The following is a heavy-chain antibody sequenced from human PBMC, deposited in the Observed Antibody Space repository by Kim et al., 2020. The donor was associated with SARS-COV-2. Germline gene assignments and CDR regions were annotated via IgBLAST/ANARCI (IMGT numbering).Heavy chain of an antibody. CDR1: GFTVSSNY. V-gene: IGHV3-66*01. J-gene: IGHJ6*02. D-gene: IGHD3-22*01. CDR2: IYSGGST. Sequence: GGSLRLSCAASGFTVSSNYMSWVRQAPGKGLEWVSVIYSGGSTYYADSVKGRFTISRDNSKNTLYLQMNSLRAEDTAVYYCARSTMINYYGMDVWGQGTMVTVSS. CDR3: ARSTMINYYGMDV.